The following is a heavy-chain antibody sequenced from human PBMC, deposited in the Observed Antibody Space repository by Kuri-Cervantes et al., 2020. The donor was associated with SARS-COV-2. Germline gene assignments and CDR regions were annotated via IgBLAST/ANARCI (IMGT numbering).Heavy chain of an antibody. CDR1: GYTFTSYY. V-gene: IGHV1-46*01. CDR2: INPSGGST. J-gene: IGHJ3*02. Sequence: ASVKVSCKASGYTFTSYYMHWVRQAPGQGLEWMGIINPSGGSTSYAQKFQGRATMTTDTSTSTAYMELRSLRSDDTAVYYCARDSPYCSSTSCYGDAFDIWGQGTMVTVSS. D-gene: IGHD2-2*01. CDR3: ARDSPYCSSTSCYGDAFDI.